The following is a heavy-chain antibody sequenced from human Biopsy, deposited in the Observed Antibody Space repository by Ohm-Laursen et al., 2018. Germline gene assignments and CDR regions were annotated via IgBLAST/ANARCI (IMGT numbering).Heavy chain of an antibody. CDR1: GFSFTGYY. CDR2: NSPKSGGT. J-gene: IGHJ4*02. D-gene: IGHD6-19*01. Sequence: GASVYASCNASGFSFTGYYIHWVRQAPGQGLEWMGWNSPKSGGTNYAQKFQGNITMTKNTSMSTAYMEMSRLRSDDTAVYYCALQSVAQMKNFDYWGQGTLVTVSS. V-gene: IGHV1-2*02. CDR3: ALQSVAQMKNFDY.